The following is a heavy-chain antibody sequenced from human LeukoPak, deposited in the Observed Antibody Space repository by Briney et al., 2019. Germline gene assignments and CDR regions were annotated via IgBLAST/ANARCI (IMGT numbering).Heavy chain of an antibody. CDR1: GFTFSSYA. CDR2: ISGSGGST. CDR3: AKAVGGPYYFDY. J-gene: IGHJ4*02. V-gene: IGHV3-23*01. Sequence: GGSLRLSCAASGFTFSSYAMSWVRQAPGKGLEWVSAISGSGGSTYYADSVKGRSTISRDNSKNTLYLQMNSLRAEDTAVYYCAKAVGGPYYFDYWGQGTLVTVSS. D-gene: IGHD2-8*02.